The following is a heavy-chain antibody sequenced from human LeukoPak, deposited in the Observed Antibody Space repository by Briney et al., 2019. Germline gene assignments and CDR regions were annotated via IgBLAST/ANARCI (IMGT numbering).Heavy chain of an antibody. CDR1: AYTFTSYG. J-gene: IGHJ4*02. CDR2: ISSYNGNT. Sequence: SVKVSCKASAYTFTSYGFSWVRQAPGQGLEWMGWISSYNGNTNYAQKVQGRVTMTTDTSTSTAYMELRSLRSDDTAVYYCARYGSRRDFDYWGQGTLVTVSS. D-gene: IGHD4-17*01. CDR3: ARYGSRRDFDY. V-gene: IGHV1-18*01.